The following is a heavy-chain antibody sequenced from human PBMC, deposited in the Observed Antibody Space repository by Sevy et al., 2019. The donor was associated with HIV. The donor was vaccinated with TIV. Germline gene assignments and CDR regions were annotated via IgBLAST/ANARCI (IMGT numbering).Heavy chain of an antibody. J-gene: IGHJ1*01. CDR3: ARAGYYDSGGYFAGPSSSEYFQH. CDR1: GYSISSGYY. CDR2: IYHSGST. Sequence: SETLSLTCTVSGYSISSGYYWGWIRQPPGKGLEWIGSIYHSGSTYYNPSLKSRVTISVGTSKNQFSLKLTSVTAADTAVYYCARAGYYDSGGYFAGPSSSEYFQHWGQGTLVTVSS. V-gene: IGHV4-38-2*02. D-gene: IGHD3-22*01.